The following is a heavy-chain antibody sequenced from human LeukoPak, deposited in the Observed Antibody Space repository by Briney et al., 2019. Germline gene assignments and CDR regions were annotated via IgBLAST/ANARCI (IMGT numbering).Heavy chain of an antibody. D-gene: IGHD6-13*01. CDR1: GGSVNSGTYY. CDR3: ARTLPAYSSSWYPPYWPLDY. J-gene: IGHJ4*02. CDR2: IYYRGST. Sequence: SETLSLTCTVSGGSVNSGTYYWGWIRQPPGKGLEWIGSIYYRGSTYYNPSLKSRVTISVDTSKNQFSLKLSSVTAADTAVYYCARTLPAYSSSWYPPYWPLDYWGQGTLVTVSS. V-gene: IGHV4-39*07.